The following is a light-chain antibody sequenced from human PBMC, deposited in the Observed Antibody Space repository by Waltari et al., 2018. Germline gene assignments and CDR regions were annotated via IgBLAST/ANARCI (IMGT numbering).Light chain of an antibody. CDR3: QQYGSSLTWT. Sequence: DIQMTQSPSSLSASVGDKVTITCRASQSISTWLAWFQLKQGKAPKLLIYKASNLESGVPSRFSGSGSGTEFTLTISRLEPEDFAVYYCQQYGSSLTWTFGQGTKVEIK. V-gene: IGKV1-5*03. CDR1: QSISTW. J-gene: IGKJ1*01. CDR2: KAS.